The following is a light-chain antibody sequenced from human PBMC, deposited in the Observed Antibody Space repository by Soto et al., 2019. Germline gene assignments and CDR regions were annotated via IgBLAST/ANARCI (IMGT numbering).Light chain of an antibody. CDR2: GAS. J-gene: IGKJ1*01. Sequence: EILMTQSPATLSVSPGERATLSCRASQSVNSNLAWYQQKPGQAPRLLIYGASIRASGVPARFSGSGSGTEFTLTITSLQSEDFAVYFCQEYNNRKMFGQGTRVDIK. CDR1: QSVNSN. V-gene: IGKV3-15*01. CDR3: QEYNNRKM.